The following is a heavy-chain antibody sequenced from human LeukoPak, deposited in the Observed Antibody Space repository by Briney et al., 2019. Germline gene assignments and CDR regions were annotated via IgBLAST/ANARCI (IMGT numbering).Heavy chain of an antibody. Sequence: KPGGSLRLSCAASRFTFSSYSMNWVSQAPGKGLEWVSSISSSSSYIYYADSVKGRFTISRDNAKNSLYLQMNSLRAEDTAVYYCASVTTGSPRHFDYWGQGTLVTVSS. CDR2: ISSSSSYI. CDR1: RFTFSSYS. CDR3: ASVTTGSPRHFDY. V-gene: IGHV3-21*01. D-gene: IGHD4-17*01. J-gene: IGHJ4*02.